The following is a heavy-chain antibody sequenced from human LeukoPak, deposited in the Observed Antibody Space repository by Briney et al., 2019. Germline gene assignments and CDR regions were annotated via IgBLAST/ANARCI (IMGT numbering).Heavy chain of an antibody. CDR3: ARRKGDGYNSPFDY. V-gene: IGHV5-51*01. D-gene: IGHD5-24*01. CDR1: GYSFPNYW. J-gene: IGHJ4*02. CDR2: IYPADSDT. Sequence: GESLKISCEGSGYSFPNYWIGWVRQMPGQGLERMGIIYPADSDTRYSTSFQGQVTISADKSINTAYLQWTSLKASDTAMYYCARRKGDGYNSPFDYWGQGTLVTVSS.